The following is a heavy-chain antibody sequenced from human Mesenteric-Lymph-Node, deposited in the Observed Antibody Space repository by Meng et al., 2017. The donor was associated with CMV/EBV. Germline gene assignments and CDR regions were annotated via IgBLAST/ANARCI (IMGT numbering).Heavy chain of an antibody. D-gene: IGHD6-13*01. CDR1: GFTFSSFS. CDR2: ISTSSGYI. V-gene: IGHV3-21*04. Sequence: GESLKISCVASGFTFSSFSMNWVRQAPGKGLEWVASISTSSGYIESADSVKGRFTISRDNSKNTLYLQMNSLRAEDTAVYYCAKGVAAAGSDAFDIWGQGTMVTVSS. CDR3: AKGVAAAGSDAFDI. J-gene: IGHJ3*02.